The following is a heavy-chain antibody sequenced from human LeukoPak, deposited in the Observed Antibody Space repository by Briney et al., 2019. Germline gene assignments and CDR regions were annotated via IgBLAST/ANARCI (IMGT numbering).Heavy chain of an antibody. CDR2: ISYDGSDK. D-gene: IGHD5-24*01. V-gene: IGHV3-30*18. J-gene: IGHJ4*02. CDR3: AKGRRWLQDSLDY. Sequence: GGSLRLSWAASGFTFSSCGMDWVRQAPGKGLEWVAVISYDGSDKYYADSVKGRFTISRDNSKNTLYLQMNSLRAEDTAVYYCAKGRRWLQDSLDYWGQGTLVTVSA. CDR1: GFTFSSCG.